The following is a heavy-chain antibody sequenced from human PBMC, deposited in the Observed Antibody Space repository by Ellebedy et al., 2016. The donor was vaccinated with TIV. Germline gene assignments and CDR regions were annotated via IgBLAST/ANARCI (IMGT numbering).Heavy chain of an antibody. D-gene: IGHD2-8*02. CDR1: ESTFSSYG. Sequence: GESLKISCEASESTFSSYGMSWVRQAPGKGLEWVSSISTTDGTHYADSVKGRFTISRDNPKNTLYLQMNSLRVEDTAVYYCAKDVRYTTGWGGALDIWGQGAMVTVSS. V-gene: IGHV3-23*01. CDR2: ISTTDGT. CDR3: AKDVRYTTGWGGALDI. J-gene: IGHJ3*02.